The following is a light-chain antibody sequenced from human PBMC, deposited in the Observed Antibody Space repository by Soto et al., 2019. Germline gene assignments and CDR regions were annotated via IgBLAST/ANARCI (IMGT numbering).Light chain of an antibody. V-gene: IGKV1-39*01. J-gene: IGKJ1*01. Sequence: DIQMTQSPSSLSASVGDRVTITCRASQSISSYLNWYQQKPGKAPKLLIYAASSLQSGVPSTFSGSGSGTDFTLTISSLQPEDFATYYCQQSYSAPCTFGQGTKVDIK. CDR2: AAS. CDR3: QQSYSAPCT. CDR1: QSISSY.